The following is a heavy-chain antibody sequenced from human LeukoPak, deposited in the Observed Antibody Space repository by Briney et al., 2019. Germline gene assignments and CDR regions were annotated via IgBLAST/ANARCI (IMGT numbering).Heavy chain of an antibody. D-gene: IGHD3-3*01. J-gene: IGHJ4*02. CDR3: ARVPPYDFWSGYFDY. CDR1: GGSISSGDYY. CDR2: IYYSGST. V-gene: IGHV4-30-4*08. Sequence: PSETLSLTCTVSGGSISSGDYYWSWIRQPPGKGLEWIGYIYYSGSTYYNPSLKSRVTISVDTSKNQFSLKLSSVTAADTAVYCCARVPPYDFWSGYFDYWGQGTLVTVSS.